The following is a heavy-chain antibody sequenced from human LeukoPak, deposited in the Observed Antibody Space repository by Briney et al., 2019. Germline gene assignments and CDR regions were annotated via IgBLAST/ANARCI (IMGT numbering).Heavy chain of an antibody. D-gene: IGHD3-22*01. V-gene: IGHV3-33*06. CDR2: IWYDGSNK. CDR3: AKNSLLRGYPYNWFDP. CDR1: GFTFSSYG. Sequence: HGGSLRLSCAESGFTFSSYGMHWVRQAPGKGLEWVAVIWYDGSNKYYADSVKGRFTISRDNSKNTLYLQMNSLRAEDTAVYYCAKNSLLRGYPYNWFDPWGQGTLVTVSS. J-gene: IGHJ5*02.